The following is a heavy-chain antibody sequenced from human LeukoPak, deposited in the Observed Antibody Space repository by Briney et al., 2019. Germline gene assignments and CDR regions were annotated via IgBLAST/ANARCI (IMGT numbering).Heavy chain of an antibody. V-gene: IGHV1-18*01. Sequence: ASVKVSCKASGYTFTSYDINWVRQAPGQGLEWMGWISAYNGNTNYAQKLQGRVTMTTDTSTSTAYMELRSLRSDDTAVYYCARDHMERDYALSDWGQGTLVTVSS. CDR1: GYTFTSYD. D-gene: IGHD4-17*01. J-gene: IGHJ4*02. CDR2: ISAYNGNT. CDR3: ARDHMERDYALSD.